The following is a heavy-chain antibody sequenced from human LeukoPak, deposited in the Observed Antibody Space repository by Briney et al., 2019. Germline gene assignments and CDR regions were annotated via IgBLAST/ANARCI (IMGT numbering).Heavy chain of an antibody. V-gene: IGHV3-30-3*01. CDR3: ARERTGFYAEY. CDR1: GFTFSSYA. D-gene: IGHD3/OR15-3a*01. J-gene: IGHJ4*02. Sequence: PGGSLRLSCAASGFTFSSYAMHWVRQAPGKGLEWVAVISYDGSNKYYADSVKGRFTISRDSPKNTLYLQMNSLRPEDTAVYYCARERTGFYAEYWGQGTLVTVSS. CDR2: ISYDGSNK.